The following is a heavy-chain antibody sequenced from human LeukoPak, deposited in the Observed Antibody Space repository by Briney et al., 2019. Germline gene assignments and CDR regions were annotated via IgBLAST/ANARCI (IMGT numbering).Heavy chain of an antibody. V-gene: IGHV3-53*01. CDR1: GFTVSSNY. CDR3: AKSGGYGLIDY. D-gene: IGHD1-26*01. J-gene: IGHJ4*02. Sequence: GGSLRLSCAASGFTVSSNYMSWVRQAPGKGLEWVSIIYSGGSTFYADSVKGRFTISRDNSKNTLYLQMNSLRAEDTAIYYCAKSGGYGLIDYWGQGTLVTVSS. CDR2: IYSGGST.